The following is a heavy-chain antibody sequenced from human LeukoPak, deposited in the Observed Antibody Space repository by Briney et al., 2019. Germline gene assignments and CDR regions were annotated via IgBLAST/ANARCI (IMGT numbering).Heavy chain of an antibody. D-gene: IGHD4-23*01. CDR3: ASEWTTVVTTYAFDI. Sequence: PGGSLRLSCAASGFTVSSNYMSWVRQAPGKGLEWVSVIYSGGSTYYADSVKGRFAISRDNSKNTLYLQMNSLRAEDTAVYYCASEWTTVVTTYAFDIWGQGTMVTVSS. CDR1: GFTVSSNY. J-gene: IGHJ3*02. V-gene: IGHV3-66*01. CDR2: IYSGGST.